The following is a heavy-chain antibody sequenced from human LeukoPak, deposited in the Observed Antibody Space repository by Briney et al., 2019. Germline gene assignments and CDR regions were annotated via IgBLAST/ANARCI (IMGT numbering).Heavy chain of an antibody. V-gene: IGHV3-7*01. J-gene: IGHJ4*02. D-gene: IGHD3-10*01. CDR3: ARGWDAGSSL. Sequence: GGSLRLSCAASRFSFSNYWMTWVRQAPGKGLEWVAKIKQDGSEKFYVDSVKGRFTISRDNAKNSLYLQMNNLRVEDTAIYFCARGWDAGSSLWGQGTLVTVSS. CDR1: RFSFSNYW. CDR2: IKQDGSEK.